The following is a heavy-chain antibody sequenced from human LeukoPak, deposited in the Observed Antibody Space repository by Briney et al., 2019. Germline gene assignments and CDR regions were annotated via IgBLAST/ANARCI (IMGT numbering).Heavy chain of an antibody. J-gene: IGHJ6*03. CDR1: GGTFSSYA. CDR3: ARGPYYYYYYMDV. V-gene: IGHV1-69*13. Sequence: SVKVSCKSSGGTFSSYAISWVREAPGQGLEWMGGIIPIFGTANYAQKVQDRVTITADESTSTAYMELSSLRSEDTAVYYCARGPYYYYYYMDVWGKGTTVTVSS. CDR2: IIPIFGTA.